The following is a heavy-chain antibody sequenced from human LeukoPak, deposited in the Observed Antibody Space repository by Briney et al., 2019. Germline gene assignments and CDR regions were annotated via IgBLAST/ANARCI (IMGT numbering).Heavy chain of an antibody. V-gene: IGHV3-48*01. CDR2: ISSSSSTI. D-gene: IGHD3-10*01. J-gene: IGHJ6*03. CDR3: ARVRDGFGEYYYYYYMDV. Sequence: GGSLRLSCAASGFTFSSYSMNWVRQAPGKGLEWVSYISSSSSTIYYADSVKGRFTISRDNAKNSLYLQMNSLRAEDTAVYYCARVRDGFGEYYYYYYMDVWGKGTTVTISS. CDR1: GFTFSSYS.